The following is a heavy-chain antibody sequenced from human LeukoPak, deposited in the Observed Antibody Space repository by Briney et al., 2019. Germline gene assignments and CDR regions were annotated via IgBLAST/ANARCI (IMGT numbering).Heavy chain of an antibody. D-gene: IGHD6-6*01. CDR1: GGSISSYY. CDR3: AGLGSSSGYYYYYMDV. Sequence: SETLSLTCTVSGGSISSYYWSRIRQPPGKGLEWIGYIYYSGSTNYNPSLKSRVTISVDTSKNQFSLKLSSVTAADTAVYYCAGLGSSSGYYYYYMDVWGKGTTVTVSS. CDR2: IYYSGST. J-gene: IGHJ6*03. V-gene: IGHV4-59*08.